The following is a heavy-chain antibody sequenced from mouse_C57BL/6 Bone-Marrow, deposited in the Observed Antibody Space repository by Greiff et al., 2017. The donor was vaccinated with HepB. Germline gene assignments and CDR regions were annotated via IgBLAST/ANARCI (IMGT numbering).Heavy chain of an antibody. CDR3: ASCYYGSSSWFAY. D-gene: IGHD1-1*01. V-gene: IGHV1-82*01. CDR2: IYPGDGDT. CDR1: GYAFSSSW. J-gene: IGHJ3*01. Sequence: QVQLQQSGPELVKPGASVKISCKASGYAFSSSWMNWVKQRPGKGLEWIGRIYPGDGDTNYNGKFKGKATLTADKSSSTAYMQLSSLTSEDSAVYCCASCYYGSSSWFAYWGQGTLVTVSA.